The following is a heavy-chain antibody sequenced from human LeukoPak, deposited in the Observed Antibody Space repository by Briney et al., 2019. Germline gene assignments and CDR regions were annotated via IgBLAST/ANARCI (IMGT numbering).Heavy chain of an antibody. J-gene: IGHJ4*02. Sequence: SETLSLTCTVSGGSISSTSYYWGWIRQPPGKGLEWIGSLYYSGSTYYNPSLKGRVTISVDTSKNQFSLKLSSVTAADTAVYYCARHDVEIGGYQLLSNFDYWGQGTLVTVSS. D-gene: IGHD2-2*01. CDR1: GGSISSTSYY. CDR2: LYYSGST. V-gene: IGHV4-39*01. CDR3: ARHDVEIGGYQLLSNFDY.